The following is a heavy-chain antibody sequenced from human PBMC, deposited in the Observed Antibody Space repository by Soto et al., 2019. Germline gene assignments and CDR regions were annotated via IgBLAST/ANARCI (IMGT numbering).Heavy chain of an antibody. J-gene: IGHJ4*02. CDR2: TNGNLGTG. D-gene: IGHD3-10*01. Sequence: QVQLVQSGAEVKRPGSSVKVSCKASGGTFSSYPISWVRQAPGQGLEWMGGTNGNLGTGNYAQQFRGRLTITTDISTPTAYMELSSLTSEDTAVYYCARRDSHGFFRYFDNWGQGTLVTVAS. V-gene: IGHV1-69*06. CDR1: GGTFSSYP. CDR3: ARRDSHGFFRYFDN.